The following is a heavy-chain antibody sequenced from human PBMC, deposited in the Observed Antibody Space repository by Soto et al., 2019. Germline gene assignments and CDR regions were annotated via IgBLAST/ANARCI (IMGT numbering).Heavy chain of an antibody. V-gene: IGHV1-18*01. Sequence: QVQLVQSGAEVKKPGASVKVSCEASGYTFTTYGISWVRQAPGQGLEWMGWISGYNGNTEYAQKFQGRVTMTTDTSTNTVYMELRSLRSDDTAIYYCARAGLYYYMDVWGGGTTVSVSS. CDR3: ARAGLYYYMDV. D-gene: IGHD6-19*01. CDR2: ISGYNGNT. CDR1: GYTFTTYG. J-gene: IGHJ6*03.